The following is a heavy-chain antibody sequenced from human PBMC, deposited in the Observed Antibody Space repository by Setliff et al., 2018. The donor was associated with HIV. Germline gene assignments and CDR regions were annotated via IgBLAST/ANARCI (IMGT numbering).Heavy chain of an antibody. CDR3: ARDVGRDGYGFDH. D-gene: IGHD5-12*01. V-gene: IGHV1-18*01. CDR1: GYTFSGYG. J-gene: IGHJ4*02. Sequence: GASVKVSCKASGYTFSGYGISWVRQAPGQGLEWMGWISAHNGRINHAQKFQGRGTMTTDRSTSTAYMELMSLRSDDTAVYYCARDVGRDGYGFDHWGQGTLVTVSS. CDR2: ISAHNGRI.